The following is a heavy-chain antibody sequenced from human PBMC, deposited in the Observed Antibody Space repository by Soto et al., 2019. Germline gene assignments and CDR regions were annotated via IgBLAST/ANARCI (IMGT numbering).Heavy chain of an antibody. CDR2: IYYSGIT. CDR1: GDSISNSNYY. D-gene: IGHD3-22*01. CDR3: ARSNSGYYKWFDP. J-gene: IGHJ5*02. V-gene: IGHV4-39*01. Sequence: HLQLQESGPGLVKPSETLSLTCTVSGDSISNSNYYWGWIRQPPGKGLEWIANIYYSGITYYNPSVKSRVAISVDTSKNQFSLKLSSVTAADTASYYCARSNSGYYKWFDPWGQGTLVTVSS.